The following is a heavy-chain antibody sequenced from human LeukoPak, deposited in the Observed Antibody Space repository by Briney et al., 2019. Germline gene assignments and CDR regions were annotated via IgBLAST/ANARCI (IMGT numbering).Heavy chain of an antibody. Sequence: GGSLRLSCAASGFTLSSYAMTWVRQAPGRGLEWVSSVDGGGGGTYYADSVKGRFTISRDNSKNTLYLQTDSLRAEDTAVYYCARAGQTFGGVEYWGQGALVTVSS. CDR1: GFTLSSYA. V-gene: IGHV3-23*01. D-gene: IGHD3-16*01. CDR3: ARAGQTFGGVEY. CDR2: VDGGGGGT. J-gene: IGHJ4*02.